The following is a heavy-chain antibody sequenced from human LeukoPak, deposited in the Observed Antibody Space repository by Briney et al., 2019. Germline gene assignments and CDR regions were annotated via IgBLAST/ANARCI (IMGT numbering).Heavy chain of an antibody. CDR1: GGTFSSYA. J-gene: IGHJ3*02. Sequence: ASVKVSCKASGGTFSSYAISWVRQAPGQGLGWMGGIIPIFGTANYAQKFQGRVTITADESTSTAYMELSSLRSEDTAVYYCAREGDDRYYYGSGSTWGAFDIWGQGTMVTVSS. CDR3: AREGDDRYYYGSGSTWGAFDI. D-gene: IGHD3-10*01. V-gene: IGHV1-69*01. CDR2: IIPIFGTA.